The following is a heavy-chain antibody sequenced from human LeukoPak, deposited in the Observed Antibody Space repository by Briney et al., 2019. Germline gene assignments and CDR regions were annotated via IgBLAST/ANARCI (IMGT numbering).Heavy chain of an antibody. Sequence: GGSLRLSCSASGFTFGDHAMTWGRQAPGKGLEWVLSVSGSGNSAYYADSVKGRFTVSRDNAKKTMYLEMNSLRAEDTAVYYCAKAFRIFEAINLHFDSWGQGTLVTVSS. CDR2: VSGSGNSA. J-gene: IGHJ4*02. CDR3: AKAFRIFEAINLHFDS. CDR1: GFTFGDHA. D-gene: IGHD3-3*01. V-gene: IGHV3-23*01.